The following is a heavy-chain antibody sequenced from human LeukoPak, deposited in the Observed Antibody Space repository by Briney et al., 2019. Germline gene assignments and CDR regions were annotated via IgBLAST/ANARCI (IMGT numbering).Heavy chain of an antibody. CDR3: AKDGNRYYYDSSGYTDY. V-gene: IGHV3-23*01. CDR1: GFTFSSYA. Sequence: GGSLRLSCAASGFTFSSYAMSWVRQAPGKGLEWVSAISGSGGSTYYADSVKGRFTISRDNSKNTLYLQMNSLRAEDTAVYYCAKDGNRYYYDSSGYTDYWGQGTLVTVSS. J-gene: IGHJ4*02. CDR2: ISGSGGST. D-gene: IGHD3-22*01.